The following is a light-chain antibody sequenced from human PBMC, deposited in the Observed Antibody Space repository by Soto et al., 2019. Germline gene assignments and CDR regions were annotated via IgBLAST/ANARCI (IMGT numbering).Light chain of an antibody. V-gene: IGLV2-14*01. J-gene: IGLJ1*01. CDR2: EVS. CDR1: SSDVGGYKY. CDR3: SSYTSTSTLV. Sequence: QSALTQPASVSGSPGQSITISCTGTSSDVGGYKYVSWYQQHPGTAPKLMIYEVSNRPSGVSNRFSGSKSGNTASLTISGLQAEDEADYYCSSYTSTSTLVFGTGTTLTVL.